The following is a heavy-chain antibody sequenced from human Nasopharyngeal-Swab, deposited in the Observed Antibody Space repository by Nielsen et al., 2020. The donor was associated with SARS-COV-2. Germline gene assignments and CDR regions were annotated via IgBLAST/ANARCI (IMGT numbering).Heavy chain of an antibody. Sequence: GGSLRLSCAASGFTFSSFGMHWVRQAPGKGLEWVSTIDAGGGNTWYADSVKGRFTISRDNSKSTLYLQMDSLRGEDTAVYYCARDAPAHYGAFYWGRGTLVTVSS. D-gene: IGHD4-17*01. CDR2: IDAGGGNT. V-gene: IGHV3-NL1*01. J-gene: IGHJ4*02. CDR3: ARDAPAHYGAFY. CDR1: GFTFSSFG.